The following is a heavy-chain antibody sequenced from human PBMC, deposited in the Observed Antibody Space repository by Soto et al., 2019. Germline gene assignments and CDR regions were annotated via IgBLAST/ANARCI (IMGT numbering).Heavy chain of an antibody. CDR1: GGSISSSSYN. CDR2: IYYSGST. Sequence: SETLSLTCPVSGGSISSSSYNWGWIRQPPGKGLEWIGSIYYSGSTYYNPSLKSRVTISVDTSKNQFSLKRSSVTAADTAVHYCARHPGYCSSTGCYRGGPYGMDVWGQGTTVTVSS. J-gene: IGHJ6*02. V-gene: IGHV4-39*01. D-gene: IGHD2-2*02. CDR3: ARHPGYCSSTGCYRGGPYGMDV.